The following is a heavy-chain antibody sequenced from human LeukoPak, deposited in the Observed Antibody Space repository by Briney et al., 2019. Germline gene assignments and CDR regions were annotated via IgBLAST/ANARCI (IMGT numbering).Heavy chain of an antibody. CDR1: GFSLSTSGMC. V-gene: IGHV2-70*11. J-gene: IGHJ4*02. CDR3: ARHPGYSSSIDY. CDR2: IDWDDDK. Sequence: SGPALVKPTQTLTLTCTFSGFSLSTSGMCVSWIRQPPGKALEWLARIDWDDDKYYSTSLRTRLTISKDTSKNQVVLTMTNMDPVDTATYYCARHPGYSSSIDYWGQGTLVTVSS. D-gene: IGHD6-13*01.